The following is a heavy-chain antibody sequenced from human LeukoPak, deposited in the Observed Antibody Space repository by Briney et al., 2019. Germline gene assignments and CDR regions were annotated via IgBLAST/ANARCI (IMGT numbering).Heavy chain of an antibody. CDR1: GFTFSSYS. J-gene: IGHJ5*02. Sequence: PGGSLRLSCAASGFTFSSYSMNWVRQVPGKGLEWVSSISSSSSYIYYADSVKGRFTISRDNAKNPLYLQMNSLRAEDTAVYYCARDHWGGASGDEVTWGQGTLVTVSS. CDR3: ARDHWGGASGDEVT. CDR2: ISSSSSYI. V-gene: IGHV3-21*01. D-gene: IGHD2-15*01.